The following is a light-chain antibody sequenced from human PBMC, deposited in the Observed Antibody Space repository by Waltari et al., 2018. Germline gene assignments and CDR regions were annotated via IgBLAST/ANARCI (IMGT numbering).Light chain of an antibody. CDR1: SPNIGDNY. V-gene: IGLV1-47*01. CDR3: ATWDDSLSGWV. J-gene: IGLJ3*02. CDR2: RNN. Sequence: QSVLTQLPSASGTPGQGVTISCPGSSPNIGDNYVHWYQQFPGTSPKLLIHRNNQRPSGVPDRFSGSKSGTSAFLVISGLRSEDEADYHCATWDDSLSGWVFGGGTKVTVL.